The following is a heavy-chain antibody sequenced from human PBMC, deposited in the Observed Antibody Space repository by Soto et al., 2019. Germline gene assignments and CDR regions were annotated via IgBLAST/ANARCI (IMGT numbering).Heavy chain of an antibody. Sequence: GASVKVSCKAPADTFTSYYIHWVRQAPGHGLEWMGIINPNGGSTRFAQTFQGRITMTRDTSRSTVYMELSSLRSDDTAIYYCARSSGGNFGIIIEGSNWFDPWGQGTLVTVSS. D-gene: IGHD3-3*01. CDR2: INPNGGST. CDR1: ADTFTSYY. J-gene: IGHJ5*02. V-gene: IGHV1-46*01. CDR3: ARSSGGNFGIIIEGSNWFDP.